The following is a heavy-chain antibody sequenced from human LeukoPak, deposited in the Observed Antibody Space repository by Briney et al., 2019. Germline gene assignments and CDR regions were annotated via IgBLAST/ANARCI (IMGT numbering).Heavy chain of an antibody. J-gene: IGHJ3*02. CDR1: GYTLTELS. D-gene: IGHD6-13*01. CDR2: FDPEDGET. Sequence: GASVKVSCKVSGYTLTELSMHWVRQAPGKGLEWMGGFDPEDGETIYAQKFQGRVTMTEDTSTDTAYMELSSLRSEDTAVYYCATVHYARVDSSSPRDAFDIWGQGTMVTVSS. CDR3: ATVHYARVDSSSPRDAFDI. V-gene: IGHV1-24*01.